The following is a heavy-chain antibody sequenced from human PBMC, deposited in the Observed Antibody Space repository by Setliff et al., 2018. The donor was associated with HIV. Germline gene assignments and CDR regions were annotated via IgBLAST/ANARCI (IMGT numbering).Heavy chain of an antibody. CDR3: TRDTGYILSGYRPHWYFDL. Sequence: PSETLSLTCTVSGVSVNSGGYYWNWIRQHPGKGLEWIGHIYYSGSTYDNPSLKSRISISIDTSKNQFSLKLTTVTAADAAVYYCTRDTGYILSGYRPHWYFDLWGRGTLVTVSS. V-gene: IGHV4-31*03. CDR2: IYYSGST. CDR1: GVSVNSGGYY. D-gene: IGHD3-9*01. J-gene: IGHJ2*01.